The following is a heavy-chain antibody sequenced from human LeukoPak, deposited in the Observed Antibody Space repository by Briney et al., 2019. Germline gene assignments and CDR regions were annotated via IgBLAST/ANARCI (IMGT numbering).Heavy chain of an antibody. CDR3: ARDDDTSSHYSLFEY. Sequence: GGSLRLSCAASGFTFSSYAMSWVRQAPGKGLEWVSAISGSGDNTYYADSVKGRFTVSRDNSKNTLYLQMNSLRAEDTAVYYCARDDDTSSHYSLFEYWGQGTRVTVSS. CDR1: GFTFSSYA. J-gene: IGHJ4*02. D-gene: IGHD3-22*01. V-gene: IGHV3-23*01. CDR2: ISGSGDNT.